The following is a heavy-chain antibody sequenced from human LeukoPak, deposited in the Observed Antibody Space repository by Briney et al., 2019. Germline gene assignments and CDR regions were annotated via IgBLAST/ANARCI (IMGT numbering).Heavy chain of an antibody. Sequence: KPGGSLRLSCAASGFTFSSYAMSWVRQAPGKGLEWVAIIWYDGSNKYYADSVKGRITISRDNSKNTLYLQMNSLRAEDTAVYYCATVRGCGGDCYYIDYWGQGTLVTVSS. D-gene: IGHD2-21*02. CDR1: GFTFSSYA. V-gene: IGHV3-33*08. J-gene: IGHJ4*02. CDR2: IWYDGSNK. CDR3: ATVRGCGGDCYYIDY.